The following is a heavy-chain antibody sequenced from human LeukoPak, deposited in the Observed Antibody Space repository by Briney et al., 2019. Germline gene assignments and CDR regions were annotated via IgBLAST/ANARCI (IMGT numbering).Heavy chain of an antibody. CDR1: GGSISSYY. CDR2: IYYSGST. J-gene: IGHJ4*02. D-gene: IGHD2-15*01. V-gene: IGHV4-59*08. CDR3: ARGINPDY. Sequence: SETLSLTCTVSGGSISSYYWSWIRQPPGKGLEWIGYIYYSGSTNYNPSLKSRVTISVDTSKNQFSLKLSSVTAADTAVYYCARGINPDYWGQGTLVTVSS.